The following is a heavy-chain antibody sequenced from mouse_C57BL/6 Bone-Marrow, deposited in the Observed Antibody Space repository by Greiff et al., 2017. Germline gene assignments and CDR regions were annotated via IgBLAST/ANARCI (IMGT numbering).Heavy chain of an antibody. CDR1: GYTFTSYT. D-gene: IGHD3-2*02. CDR2: INPSSGYT. J-gene: IGHJ2*01. Sequence: VMLVESGAELARPGASVKMSCKASGYTFTSYTMHWVKQRPGQGLEWIGYINPSSGYTKYNQKFKDKATLTADKSSSTAYMQLSSLTSEDSAVYYCARKQLRLRYYFDYWGQGTTLTVSS. V-gene: IGHV1-4*01. CDR3: ARKQLRLRYYFDY.